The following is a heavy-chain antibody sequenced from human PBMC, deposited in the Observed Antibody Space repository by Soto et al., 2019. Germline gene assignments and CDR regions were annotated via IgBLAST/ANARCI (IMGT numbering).Heavy chain of an antibody. V-gene: IGHV3-23*01. D-gene: IGHD6-19*01. J-gene: IGHJ4*02. CDR3: AKANYIAVAHQHYFDY. CDR1: GFTFSSYA. CDR2: ISGSGGST. Sequence: GGSLRLSCAASGFTFSSYAMSWVRQAPGKGLEWVSAISGSGGSTYYADSVKGRFTISRDNSKNTLYLQMNSLRAEDTAVYYCAKANYIAVAHQHYFDYWGQGTLVTVSS.